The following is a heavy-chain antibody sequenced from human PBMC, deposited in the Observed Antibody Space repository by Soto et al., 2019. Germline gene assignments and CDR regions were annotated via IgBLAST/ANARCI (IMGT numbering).Heavy chain of an antibody. Sequence: ASGTVSFKASGSTFPSYGISLVRQDTGQGLEWMGWISAYNGNTNYAQKLQGRVTMTTDTSTSTAYMELRSLRSDDTAVYYCARLAVAGSYYYYGMDGWGQGTTVTVSS. CDR2: ISAYNGNT. CDR3: ARLAVAGSYYYYGMDG. V-gene: IGHV1-18*01. D-gene: IGHD6-19*01. J-gene: IGHJ6*02. CDR1: GSTFPSYG.